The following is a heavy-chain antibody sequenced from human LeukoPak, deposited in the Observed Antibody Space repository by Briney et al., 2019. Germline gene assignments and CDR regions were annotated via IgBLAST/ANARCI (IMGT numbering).Heavy chain of an antibody. V-gene: IGHV3-30*04. CDR3: ARPPTTVTTLYGMDV. CDR1: GFTFSSYA. CDR2: ISYDGSNK. J-gene: IGHJ6*02. Sequence: GRSLRLSCAASGFTFSSYAMHWVRQAPGKGLEWVAVISYDGSNKYYADSVKGRFTISRDNSKNTLYLQMNSLRAEDTAVYYCARPPTTVTTLYGMDVWGQGTTVTVSS. D-gene: IGHD4-17*01.